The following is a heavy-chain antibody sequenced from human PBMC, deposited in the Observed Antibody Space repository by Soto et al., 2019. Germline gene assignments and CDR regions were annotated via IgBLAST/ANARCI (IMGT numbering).Heavy chain of an antibody. D-gene: IGHD6-13*01. CDR1: GFTFSSYA. CDR3: ARERPTPIAAAGTGLRSVLDY. J-gene: IGHJ4*02. Sequence: QVQLVESGGGVVQPGRSLRLSCAASGFTFSSYAMHWVRQAPGKGLEWVAVISYDGSNKYYADSVKGRFTISRDNSKNTLDLQMNSLRAEDTAVYYCARERPTPIAAAGTGLRSVLDYWGQGTLVTVSS. CDR2: ISYDGSNK. V-gene: IGHV3-30-3*01.